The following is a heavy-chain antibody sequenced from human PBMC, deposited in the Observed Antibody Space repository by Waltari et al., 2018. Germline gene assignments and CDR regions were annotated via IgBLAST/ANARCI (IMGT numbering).Heavy chain of an antibody. J-gene: IGHJ3*02. CDR1: GGSISSSSYY. V-gene: IGHV4-39*07. CDR2: IYYSGST. Sequence: QLQLQESGPGLVKPSETLSLTCTVSGGSISSSSYYWGWIRQPPGKGLEWIGSIYYSGSTYYNPSLKSRVTISVDTSKNQFSLKLSSVTAADTAVYYCARDKDSGRIAFDIWGQGTMVTVSS. CDR3: ARDKDSGRIAFDI. D-gene: IGHD6-19*01.